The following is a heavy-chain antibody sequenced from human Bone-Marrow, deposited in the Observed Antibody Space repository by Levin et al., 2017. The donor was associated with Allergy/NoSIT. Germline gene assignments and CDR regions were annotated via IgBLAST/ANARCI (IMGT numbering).Heavy chain of an antibody. V-gene: IGHV4-39*01. CDR1: GGSIDTSSHY. CDR3: ARHQRGSSIWYDY. Sequence: MTSETLSLTCTVSGGSIDTSSHYLAWIRQPPGKGLEWIGSGSTYYNASLKSRVTISVDTSKNRFSLKLSSVTAADTAVYYCARHQRGSSIWYDYWGQGTLITVSS. J-gene: IGHJ4*02. D-gene: IGHD6-13*01. CDR2: GST.